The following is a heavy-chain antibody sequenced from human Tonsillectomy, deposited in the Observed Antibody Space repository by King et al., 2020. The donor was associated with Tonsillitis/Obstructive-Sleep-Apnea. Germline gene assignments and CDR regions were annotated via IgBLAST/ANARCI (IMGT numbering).Heavy chain of an antibody. CDR2: IYPCDSDT. J-gene: IGHJ4*02. Sequence: QLVQSGAEVKKPGESLKISCEGSGYSFTSYLIGWVRQMPGKCLEWMGNIYPCDSDTKYSPSFQGQVTISADKSISPAYLHWSSLKASDTAIYYCARQYTTSQQSDYWGQGTLVTVSS. CDR1: GYSFTSYL. CDR3: ARQYTTSQQSDY. D-gene: IGHD6-6*01. V-gene: IGHV5-51*01.